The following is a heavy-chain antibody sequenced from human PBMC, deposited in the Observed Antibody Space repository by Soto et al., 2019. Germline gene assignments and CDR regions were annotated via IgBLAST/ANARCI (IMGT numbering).Heavy chain of an antibody. CDR3: AAGGSGYYAN. CDR2: IKTDGTYA. CDR1: GFTFSTYW. D-gene: IGHD3-22*01. Sequence: EVQLVESGGDLVQPGGSLRLSCAASGFTFSTYWMHWVRQAPGKGLLWVSRIKTDGTYATYADSVKGRFTVSRDNAKNTLYLQMNSLSVEAAAVYYCAAGGSGYYANWGQGTLVTVSS. J-gene: IGHJ4*02. V-gene: IGHV3-74*01.